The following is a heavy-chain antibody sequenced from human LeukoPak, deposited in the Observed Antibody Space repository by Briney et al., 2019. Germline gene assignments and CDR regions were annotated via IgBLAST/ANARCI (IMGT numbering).Heavy chain of an antibody. CDR3: ARDPRYCSGGSCYCDRCPFDY. V-gene: IGHV3-30*04. Sequence: GGSLRLSCAASGFTFSSYAMNWVRQAPGKGLEWVAVISYDGSKKYYADTVKGRFTISRDNSKSTLYLQMTSLRAEDTAVYYCARDPRYCSGGSCYCDRCPFDYWGQGTLVTVSS. J-gene: IGHJ4*02. D-gene: IGHD2-15*01. CDR1: GFTFSSYA. CDR2: ISYDGSKK.